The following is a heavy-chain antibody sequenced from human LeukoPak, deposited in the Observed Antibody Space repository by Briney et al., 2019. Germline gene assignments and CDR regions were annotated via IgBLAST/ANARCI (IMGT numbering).Heavy chain of an antibody. Sequence: GGSLGLSCAASGFTFSSYEMNWVRQAPGKGLEWVSYISSSGSTIYYADSVKGRFTISRDNAKNSLYLQMNSLRAEDTAVYYCARDEGMVRGAPVGYWGQGTLVTVSS. CDR1: GFTFSSYE. D-gene: IGHD3-10*01. V-gene: IGHV3-48*03. CDR2: ISSSGSTI. CDR3: ARDEGMVRGAPVGY. J-gene: IGHJ4*02.